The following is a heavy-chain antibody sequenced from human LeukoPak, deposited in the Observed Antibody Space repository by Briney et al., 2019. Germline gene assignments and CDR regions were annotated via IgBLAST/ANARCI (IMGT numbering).Heavy chain of an antibody. D-gene: IGHD1-26*01. V-gene: IGHV3-23*01. J-gene: IGHJ4*02. Sequence: SGGSLRLSCAASGFTFSSYAMSWVRQAPGKGLEWVSAISGSGADTYYADSVKGRFTISRDNSKNTLYLQMNSLRAEDTAVYYCAKEDVVGATRPYYFDYWGQGTLVTVSS. CDR1: GFTFSSYA. CDR3: AKEDVVGATRPYYFDY. CDR2: ISGSGADT.